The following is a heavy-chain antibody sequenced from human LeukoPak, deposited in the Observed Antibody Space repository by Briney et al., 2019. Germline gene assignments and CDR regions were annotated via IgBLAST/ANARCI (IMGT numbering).Heavy chain of an antibody. D-gene: IGHD5-18*01. Sequence: GASVKVSCKASGYTFTSYDINWVRQATGQGLEWMGWMNPNSGITGYAQKFQGRVTITRNTSISTAYMELSSLRSEDTAVYYCARGPPDTAMVGDYFDYWGQGTLVTVSS. V-gene: IGHV1-8*03. CDR1: GYTFTSYD. J-gene: IGHJ4*02. CDR2: MNPNSGIT. CDR3: ARGPPDTAMVGDYFDY.